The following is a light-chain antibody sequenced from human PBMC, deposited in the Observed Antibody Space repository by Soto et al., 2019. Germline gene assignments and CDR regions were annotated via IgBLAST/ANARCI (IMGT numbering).Light chain of an antibody. J-gene: IGKJ3*01. CDR1: QTIIRY. Sequence: DIQMTQSPSSLSASVGDRVTITCRASQTIIRYLNWYQQKVGRAPNLLIYAASSLQSGVPSRFSGSGSGTEFTLTISSLQPEDFATYYCQQSYSTLFSCGPGTKVEIK. CDR3: QQSYSTLFS. V-gene: IGKV1-39*01. CDR2: AAS.